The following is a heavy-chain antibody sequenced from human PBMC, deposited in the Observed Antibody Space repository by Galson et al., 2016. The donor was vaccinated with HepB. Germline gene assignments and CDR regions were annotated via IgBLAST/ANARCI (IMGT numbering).Heavy chain of an antibody. Sequence: SLRLSCAASGLSFSNYGMIWIRQAPGKGLEWVSFISASGDRTYYADSVKGRFTISSDTTRNTLYLQMNNLRAEDTAVYSCAKDGDSGTYRSTHFAFWGQGTLVTVSS. CDR3: AKDGDSGTYRSTHFAF. CDR1: GLSFSNYG. V-gene: IGHV3-23*01. J-gene: IGHJ4*02. D-gene: IGHD1-26*01. CDR2: ISASGDRT.